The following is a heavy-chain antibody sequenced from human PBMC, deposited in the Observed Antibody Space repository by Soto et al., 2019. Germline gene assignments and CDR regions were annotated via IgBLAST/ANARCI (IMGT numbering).Heavy chain of an antibody. CDR3: ARDLPSSWYSSEVNPDY. CDR2: ISYDGSNK. Sequence: QVQLVESGGGVVQPGRSLRLSCAASGFTFSSYAMHWVRQAPGKGLEWVAVISYDGSNKYYADSVKGRFTISRDNSKKTLYLQMNSLRAEDTAVYYCARDLPSSWYSSEVNPDYWGQGTLVTVSS. V-gene: IGHV3-30-3*01. J-gene: IGHJ4*02. D-gene: IGHD6-13*01. CDR1: GFTFSSYA.